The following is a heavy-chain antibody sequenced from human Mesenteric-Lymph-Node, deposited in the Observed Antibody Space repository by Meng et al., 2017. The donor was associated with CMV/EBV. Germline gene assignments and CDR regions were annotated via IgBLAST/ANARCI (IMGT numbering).Heavy chain of an antibody. CDR3: ARGDRGRWLQS. Sequence: SETLSLTCTVFGGSVSSGSYYWSWIRQPPGKELEWIGYIYYIGSTHYNPSLKSRVTMSVDTSKNQFSLKMSSVTAADTAVYYCARGDRGRWLQSWGQGALVTVSS. J-gene: IGHJ4*02. V-gene: IGHV4-61*01. CDR1: GGSVSSGSYY. D-gene: IGHD5-24*01. CDR2: IYYIGST.